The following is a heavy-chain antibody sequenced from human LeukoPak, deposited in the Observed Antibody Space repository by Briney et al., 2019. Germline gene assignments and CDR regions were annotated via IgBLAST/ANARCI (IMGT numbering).Heavy chain of an antibody. CDR1: GFTFSSYG. D-gene: IGHD6-13*01. Sequence: PERSLRLSCAASGFTFSSYGMHWVRQAPGKGLEWVAVIWYDGSNKYYADSVKGRFTISRDNAKNSLYLQMNSLRAEDTAVYYCATGIAALNWFDPWGQGTLVTVSS. CDR2: IWYDGSNK. V-gene: IGHV3-33*03. J-gene: IGHJ5*02. CDR3: ATGIAALNWFDP.